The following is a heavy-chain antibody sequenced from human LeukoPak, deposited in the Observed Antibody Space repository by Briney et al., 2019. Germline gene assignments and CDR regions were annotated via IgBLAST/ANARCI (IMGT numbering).Heavy chain of an antibody. CDR1: GFSFSSYA. Sequence: GGSLRLSCAASGFSFSSYAMSWVRQAPGKGLEWVANIQQDGSEQYYVDSVKGRLTISRDNAKNSLYLQMNSLRAEDTALYYCARSYGGYSHWGQGTLVTVSS. CDR3: ARSYGGYSH. D-gene: IGHD4-23*01. CDR2: IQQDGSEQ. V-gene: IGHV3-7*02. J-gene: IGHJ4*02.